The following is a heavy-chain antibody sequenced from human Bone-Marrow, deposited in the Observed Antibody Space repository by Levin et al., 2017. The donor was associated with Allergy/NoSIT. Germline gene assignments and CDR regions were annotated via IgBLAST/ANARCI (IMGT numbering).Heavy chain of an antibody. Sequence: GGSLRLSCAASGYSFGAYGVHWVRQGPGRGLEWVALISYDASKKYYADSVKGRFTVSRDNSKNTLYLQMDSLRPDDTGVYYCARDHSRYDILTGYYGSPDYWGQGTLVTVSS. CDR3: ARDHSRYDILTGYYGSPDY. D-gene: IGHD3-9*01. V-gene: IGHV3-30*03. CDR2: ISYDASKK. CDR1: GYSFGAYG. J-gene: IGHJ4*02.